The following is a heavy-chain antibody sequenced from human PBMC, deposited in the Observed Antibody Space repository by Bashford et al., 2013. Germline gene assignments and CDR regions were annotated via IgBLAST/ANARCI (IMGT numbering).Heavy chain of an antibody. CDR1: GFTFSSYW. D-gene: IGHD6-6*01. CDR2: IKQDGSEK. J-gene: IGHJ6*02. CDR3: ARDVSSSSGYYYYGMDV. V-gene: IGHV3-7*03. Sequence: GGSLRLSCAASGFTFSSYWMSWVRQAPGKGLEWVANIKQDGSEKYYVDSVKGRFTISRDNAKNSLYLQMNSLRAEDTAVYYCARDVSSSSGYYYYGMDVWGQGTTVTVSS.